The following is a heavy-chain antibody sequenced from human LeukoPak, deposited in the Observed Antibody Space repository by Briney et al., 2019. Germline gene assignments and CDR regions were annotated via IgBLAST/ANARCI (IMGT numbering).Heavy chain of an antibody. CDR1: GYTFTGYY. D-gene: IGHD1-26*01. V-gene: IGHV1-2*02. J-gene: IGHJ5*02. Sequence: GASVKVSCKASGYTFTGYYMHWVRQAPGQGLEWMGWINPNSGGTNYAQKFQGRVTMTRDTSISTAYMELSRLTSDDTAVYYCARSSGSYYDWFDPWGQETLVTVSS. CDR3: ARSSGSYYDWFDP. CDR2: INPNSGGT.